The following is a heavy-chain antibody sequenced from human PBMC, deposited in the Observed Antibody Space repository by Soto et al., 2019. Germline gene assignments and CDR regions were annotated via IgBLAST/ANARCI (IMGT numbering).Heavy chain of an antibody. CDR1: GGNFNNYA. D-gene: IGHD2-21*01. CDR2: IIPIIDTT. CDR3: AREPRDRDAFSF. J-gene: IGHJ3*01. Sequence: QVQLVQSGAEVKKPGSSVKVSCKASGGNFNNYAISWVRQAPAQGLQWMGGIIPIIDTTHYAQKLQGRVTISADRGRTTVYMELTGLTSDVSATYFCAREPRDRDAFSFWGQGKVVTVSS. V-gene: IGHV1-69*06.